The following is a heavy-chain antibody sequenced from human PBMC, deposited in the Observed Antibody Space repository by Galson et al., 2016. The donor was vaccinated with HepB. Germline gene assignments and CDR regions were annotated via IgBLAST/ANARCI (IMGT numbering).Heavy chain of an antibody. D-gene: IGHD5-24*01. CDR1: GGSFKDY. J-gene: IGHJ3*02. CDR2: IHHSGAT. CDR3: ARSREGWQPYDGFDI. Sequence: SETLSLTCAVYGGSFKDYWSWIRQPPGKGLEWIGEIHHSGATNYKPSLASRVTIWADTPRNQFSLRLTSVTAADTAMYYCARSREGWQPYDGFDIWGRGTMVIVSS. V-gene: IGHV4-34*01.